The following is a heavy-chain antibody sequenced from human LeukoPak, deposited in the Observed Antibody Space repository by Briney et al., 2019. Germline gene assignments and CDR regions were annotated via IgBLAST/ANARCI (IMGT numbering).Heavy chain of an antibody. CDR1: GFTFSSYW. J-gene: IGHJ3*02. V-gene: IGHV3-74*01. Sequence: GGSLRLSCAASGFTFSSYWMHWVRQAPGKGLEWVSRINSDGSSTSYADSVKGRFTISRDNAKNTLYLQMNSLRAEDTAVYYCARDRWELDAFDIWGQGTMVTVSS. CDR2: INSDGSST. CDR3: ARDRWELDAFDI. D-gene: IGHD1-26*01.